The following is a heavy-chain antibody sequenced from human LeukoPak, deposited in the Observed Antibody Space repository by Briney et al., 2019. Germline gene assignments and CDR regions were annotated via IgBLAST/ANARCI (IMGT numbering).Heavy chain of an antibody. CDR2: IYSDNT. CDR1: GFTVSSNS. D-gene: IGHD4/OR15-4a*01. Sequence: GGSLRLSCAVSGFTVSSNSMSWVRQAPGKGLEWVSFIYSDNTHYSDSVKGRFTISRDNSKNTLYLQMNSLRAEDTAVYHCARRAGAYSHPYDYWGQGTLVTVSS. V-gene: IGHV3-53*01. J-gene: IGHJ4*02. CDR3: ARRAGAYSHPYDY.